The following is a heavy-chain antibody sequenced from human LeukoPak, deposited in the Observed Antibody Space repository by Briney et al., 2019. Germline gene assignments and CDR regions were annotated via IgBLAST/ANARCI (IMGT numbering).Heavy chain of an antibody. V-gene: IGHV3-23*01. J-gene: IGHJ4*02. Sequence: GGSLRLSCAASGFTFSSYAMNWVRQAPGKALEWVSAISGSGVSTYYADSVKGRFTISRDNSKNTLYLQMNSLRAEDTAVYYCAKDPGYYGSGSFADWGQGTLVTVSS. CDR1: GFTFSSYA. D-gene: IGHD3-10*01. CDR2: ISGSGVST. CDR3: AKDPGYYGSGSFAD.